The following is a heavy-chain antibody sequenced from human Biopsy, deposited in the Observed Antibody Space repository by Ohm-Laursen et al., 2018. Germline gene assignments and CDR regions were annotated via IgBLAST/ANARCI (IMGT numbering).Heavy chain of an antibody. CDR3: ARDSRGGHLNTTLITGKNLDP. CDR2: INHSGRT. Sequence: GTLSLTCAVYGESFNGYYWSWIRQTPGKGLEWIGEINHSGRTNYNPSLKSRVTISVDTSKNQFSLKLNSVTAADTAVYFCARDSRGGHLNTTLITGKNLDPWGQGILVTVSS. J-gene: IGHJ5*02. V-gene: IGHV4-34*01. CDR1: GESFNGYY. D-gene: IGHD3-16*01.